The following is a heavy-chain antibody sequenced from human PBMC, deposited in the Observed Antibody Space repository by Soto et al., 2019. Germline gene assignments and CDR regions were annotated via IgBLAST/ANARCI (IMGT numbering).Heavy chain of an antibody. CDR1: GDSVSRNSAA. D-gene: IGHD2-2*01. CDR3: ARLGIRYYQLTQCHSFDY. V-gene: IGHV6-1*01. J-gene: IGHJ4*02. CDR2: TYYRSKWYS. Sequence: LSQTLSLTCAFSGDSVSRNSAAWNCIRQSPSRGLEWLGRTYYRSKWYSDYAESVKSRITINPHTSKNQFSLQLNSATPEDTAVYYCARLGIRYYQLTQCHSFDYWGQGALVTVSS.